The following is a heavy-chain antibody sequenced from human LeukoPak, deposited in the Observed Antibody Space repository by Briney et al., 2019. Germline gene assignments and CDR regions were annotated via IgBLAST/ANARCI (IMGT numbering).Heavy chain of an antibody. CDR3: ARAGGSYGMGYFDY. D-gene: IGHD1-26*01. J-gene: IGHJ4*02. V-gene: IGHV3-21*01. CDR1: GFTFSSYS. CDR2: ISSSSSYI. Sequence: PGGSLRLSCAASGFTFSSYSMNWVRQAPGKGLEWVSSISSSSSYIYYADSVKGRFTISRDNAKNSLYLQMNSLRAEDTAVYYCARAGGSYGMGYFDYWGQGTLVTVSS.